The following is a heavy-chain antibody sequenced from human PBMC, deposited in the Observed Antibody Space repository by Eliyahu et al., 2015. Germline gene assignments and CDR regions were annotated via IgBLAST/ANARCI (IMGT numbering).Heavy chain of an antibody. CDR2: IYYSGST. Sequence: QVQLQESGPGLVKPSQTLSLTCTVSGGSIXXGGYYWSWIRQHPGKGLEWIGYIYYSGSTYYNPSLKSRVTISVDTSKNQFSLKLSSVTAADTAVYYCAREWPSITMVRGPVMGGMDVWGQGTTVTVSS. D-gene: IGHD3-10*01. CDR3: AREWPSITMVRGPVMGGMDV. J-gene: IGHJ6*02. V-gene: IGHV4-31*03. CDR1: GGSIXXGGYY.